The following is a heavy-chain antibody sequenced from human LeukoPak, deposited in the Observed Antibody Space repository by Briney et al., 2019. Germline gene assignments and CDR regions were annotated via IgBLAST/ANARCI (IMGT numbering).Heavy chain of an antibody. CDR1: GGSFSGYY. CDR3: ARRPSGYFWFNWFDP. CDR2: INHSGST. J-gene: IGHJ5*02. V-gene: IGHV4-34*01. D-gene: IGHD3-3*01. Sequence: PSETLSLTCAVYGGSFSGYYWSWIRQPPGKGLEWIGEINHSGSTNYNPSLKSRVTISVDTSKNQFSLKLSSVTAADTAVYYCARRPSGYFWFNWFDPWGQGTLVTVSS.